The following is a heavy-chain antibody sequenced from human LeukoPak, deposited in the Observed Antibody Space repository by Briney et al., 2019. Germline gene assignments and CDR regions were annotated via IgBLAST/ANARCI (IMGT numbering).Heavy chain of an antibody. J-gene: IGHJ4*02. V-gene: IGHV1-18*01. D-gene: IGHD1-26*01. Sequence: ASVKVSCKASGYTFTSYGISWVRQAPGQGLEWMGWISTYNGHTTYVQSLQGRVTMTSDTSTSTAYMELRSLRSDDTAVYYCARDGGSYLPCFYWGQGTLVTVSS. CDR3: ARDGGSYLPCFY. CDR2: ISTYNGHT. CDR1: GYTFTSYG.